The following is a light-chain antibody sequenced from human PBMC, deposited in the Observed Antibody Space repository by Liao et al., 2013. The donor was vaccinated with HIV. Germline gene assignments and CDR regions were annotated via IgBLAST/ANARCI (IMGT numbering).Light chain of an antibody. J-gene: IGLJ2*01. CDR2: FDS. CDR1: YIGSKT. CDR3: QVWDNDSDHVV. V-gene: IGLV3-21*04. Sequence: SYVLTQPPSVSVAPGQTATITCGGDYIGSKTVHWYQQKPGQAPVVVIYFDSDRPSGIPERFSGSNSGSPATLTISRVEAGDEADYFCQVWDNDSDHVVFGGGTKLTVL.